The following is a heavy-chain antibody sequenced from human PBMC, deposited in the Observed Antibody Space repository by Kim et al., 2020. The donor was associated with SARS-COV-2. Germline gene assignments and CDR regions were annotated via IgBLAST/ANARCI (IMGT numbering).Heavy chain of an antibody. CDR1: GGSISSYY. CDR3: AREETAATTRSFAY. CDR2: FYTSGST. D-gene: IGHD1-7*01. J-gene: IGHJ4*02. V-gene: IGHV4-4*07. Sequence: SETQSLTCTVSGGSISSYYWTWIRQPAGKGLEWIGRFYTSGSTNYNTSLKSRVTMSIDTSKNQFSLKLSSVTAADTAVYYCAREETAATTRSFAYWGQGTLVTVS.